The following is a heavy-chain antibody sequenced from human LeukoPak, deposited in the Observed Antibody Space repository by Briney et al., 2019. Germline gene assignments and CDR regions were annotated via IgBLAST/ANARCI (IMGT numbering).Heavy chain of an antibody. CDR1: GFTFSSYS. CDR2: ISGSGGST. CDR3: AKDRDIVVVVAATFDY. Sequence: GGSLRLSCAASGFTFSSYSMNWVRQAPGKGLEWVSAISGSGGSTYYADSVKGRFTISRDNSKNTLYLQMNSLRAEDTAVYYCAKDRDIVVVVAATFDYWGQGTLVTVSS. V-gene: IGHV3-23*01. D-gene: IGHD2-15*01. J-gene: IGHJ4*02.